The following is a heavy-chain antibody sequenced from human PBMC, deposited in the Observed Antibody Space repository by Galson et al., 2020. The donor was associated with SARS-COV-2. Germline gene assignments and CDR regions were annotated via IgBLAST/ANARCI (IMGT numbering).Heavy chain of an antibody. V-gene: IGHV4-30-2*01. CDR2: ISHSGGT. CDR3: ARLHYGEYSPGAFDI. CDR1: GTSISSGSYS. J-gene: IGHJ3*02. D-gene: IGHD4-17*01. Sequence: SETLSLTCAVSGTSISSGSYSWNWIRQPPGKGLEWIGYISHSGGTYYNPSLKSRVTISGDRSKNQFSLRLSSVTAADTAVYYCARLHYGEYSPGAFDIGGPVTRVT.